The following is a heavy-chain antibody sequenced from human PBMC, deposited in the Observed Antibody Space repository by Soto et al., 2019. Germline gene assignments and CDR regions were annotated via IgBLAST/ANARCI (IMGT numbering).Heavy chain of an antibody. V-gene: IGHV4-34*01. Sequence: SETLSLTCAVSGGSFSGYYWSWVRQTPGKGLEWIGDINHTGDTNYNPSLKSRVMISVDTAKTQFSLNVTSVTAADTAVYYCARAVGYYSDATRNLYFDHWGPGTLVTVSS. D-gene: IGHD2-15*01. CDR2: INHTGDT. CDR1: GGSFSGYY. CDR3: ARAVGYYSDATRNLYFDH. J-gene: IGHJ4*02.